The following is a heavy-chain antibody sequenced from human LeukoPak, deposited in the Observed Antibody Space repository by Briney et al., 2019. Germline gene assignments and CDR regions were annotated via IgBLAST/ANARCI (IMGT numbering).Heavy chain of an antibody. Sequence: SETLSLTCTVSGGSISSYYWSWIRQPPGKGLEWIAYIYYSGSTNYNPSLKSRLTISVDTSKNQFSLKLSSVTAADTAVYYCARQSIPSPFDYWGQGTLVTVSS. V-gene: IGHV4-59*08. CDR1: GGSISSYY. D-gene: IGHD2-21*01. CDR3: ARQSIPSPFDY. CDR2: IYYSGST. J-gene: IGHJ4*02.